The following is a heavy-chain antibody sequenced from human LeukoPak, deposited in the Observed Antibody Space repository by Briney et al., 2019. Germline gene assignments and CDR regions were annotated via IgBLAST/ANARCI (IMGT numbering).Heavy chain of an antibody. CDR1: GFTFSSYS. CDR2: IISSSSYI. Sequence: GGSLRLPCAASGFTFSSYSMNWVRQAPGKGLEWVSSIISSSSYIYYADSVKGRFTISRDNAKNSLYLQMNSLRAEDTAVYYCARGIWSTAVTAYYLDYWGQGTLVTVSS. V-gene: IGHV3-21*01. D-gene: IGHD4-17*01. J-gene: IGHJ4*02. CDR3: ARGIWSTAVTAYYLDY.